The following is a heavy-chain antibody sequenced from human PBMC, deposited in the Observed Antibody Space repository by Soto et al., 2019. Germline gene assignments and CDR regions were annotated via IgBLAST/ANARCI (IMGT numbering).Heavy chain of an antibody. CDR2: IYSGHTT. Sequence: EVQLVESGGGLIQPGGSLRLSCVASGFIVSSNQMSWVRQAPGKGLEWVSVIYSGHTTYYADSVEGRFTISRDDSKNKLYLKMNSLRVEDTAVYYCVRGPSDHKLRLVEWPYGDYWGQGALVTVSS. CDR3: VRGPSDHKLRLVEWPYGDY. D-gene: IGHD3-3*01. CDR1: GFIVSSNQ. J-gene: IGHJ4*02. V-gene: IGHV3-53*01.